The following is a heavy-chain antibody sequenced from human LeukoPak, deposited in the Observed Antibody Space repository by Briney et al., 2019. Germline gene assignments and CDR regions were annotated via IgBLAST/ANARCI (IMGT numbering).Heavy chain of an antibody. J-gene: IGHJ6*03. CDR3: ARGSHSNKPSYYYMDV. CDR1: GFTVSSNY. D-gene: IGHD1-14*01. Sequence: GGSLRLSCAASGFTVSSNYMSWVRQAPGKGLEWVSYISSSGSTIYYADSVKGRFTISRDNAKNSLYLQMNSLRAEDTAVYYCARGSHSNKPSYYYMDVWGKGTTVTVSS. V-gene: IGHV3-11*04. CDR2: ISSSGSTI.